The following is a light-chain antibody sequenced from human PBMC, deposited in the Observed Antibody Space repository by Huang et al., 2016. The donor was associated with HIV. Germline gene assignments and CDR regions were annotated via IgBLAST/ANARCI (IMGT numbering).Light chain of an antibody. V-gene: IGKV1-5*03. CDR2: SAS. Sequence: DIQMTQSPSTLSASVGDRVTITCRASQSISSWLSWYQQKPGKAPKHLIYSASSLESGVPSRFSGSGSGTEFTLTISSLQPDDFATYYCQQYNSYWTFGQGTKVEIK. CDR1: QSISSW. CDR3: QQYNSYWT. J-gene: IGKJ1*01.